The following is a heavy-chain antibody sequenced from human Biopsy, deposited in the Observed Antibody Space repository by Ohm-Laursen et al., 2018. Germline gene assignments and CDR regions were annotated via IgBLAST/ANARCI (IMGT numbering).Heavy chain of an antibody. CDR1: GGTFTNYA. CDR3: ARFPLGAYDSSGSYRAAENWYFDL. CDR2: IIAVSGLV. D-gene: IGHD3-22*01. V-gene: IGHV1-69*10. Sequence: VASVKVSCKASGGTFTNYAISWVRQAPGEGLEWMGGIIAVSGLVNYAPKFQGRVSITADKSTTTAYMELSSLRSEDTAIYYCARFPLGAYDSSGSYRAAENWYFDLWGRGTLVTVSS. J-gene: IGHJ2*01.